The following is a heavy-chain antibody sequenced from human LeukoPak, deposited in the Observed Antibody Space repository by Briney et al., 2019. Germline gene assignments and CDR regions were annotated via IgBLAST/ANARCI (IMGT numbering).Heavy chain of an antibody. Sequence: SETLSLTCTVSGGSISSYYWSWIRQPAGKGLEWIGRIYTSGSTNYNPSLKSRVTMSEDTSKNQFSLKLSSVTAADTAVYYCAREKGRFLEWFFDYWGQGTLVTVSS. D-gene: IGHD3-3*01. CDR1: GGSISSYY. CDR2: IYTSGST. J-gene: IGHJ4*02. CDR3: AREKGRFLEWFFDY. V-gene: IGHV4-4*07.